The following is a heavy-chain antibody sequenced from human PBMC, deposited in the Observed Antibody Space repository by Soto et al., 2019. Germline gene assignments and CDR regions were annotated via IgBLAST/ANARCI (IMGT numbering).Heavy chain of an antibody. CDR3: ARDQGSSSLYGSRGMDV. Sequence: QVQLVESGGGVAQPGTSLRLSCAASGFSFSSFGMHWVRQAPGKGLECVAVIWYDGSNKYYADSVRGRFTISRDNSKDTLYLQMNSLRAEDTAVYYCARDQGSSSLYGSRGMDVWGQGPTVTVSS. J-gene: IGHJ6*02. CDR2: IWYDGSNK. D-gene: IGHD6-13*01. V-gene: IGHV3-33*01. CDR1: GFSFSSFG.